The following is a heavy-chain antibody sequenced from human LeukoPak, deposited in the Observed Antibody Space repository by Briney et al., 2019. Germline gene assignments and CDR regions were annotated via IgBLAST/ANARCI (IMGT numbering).Heavy chain of an antibody. J-gene: IGHJ4*02. CDR1: GFTLRSYV. CDR2: ISGSGDST. V-gene: IGHV3-23*01. D-gene: IGHD3-10*01. CDR3: AKAWFGEDWLTKD. Sequence: GGSLRLSCVASGFTLRSYVMNWVRQTPGKGLEWVSSISGSGDSTFYADSVKGQFTISRDNSKNTVYLQMNSLRVEDTAVYYCAKAWFGEDWLTKDWGQGTLVTVSS.